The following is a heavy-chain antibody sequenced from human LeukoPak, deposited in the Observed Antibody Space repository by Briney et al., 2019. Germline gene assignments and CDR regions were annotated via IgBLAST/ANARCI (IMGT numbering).Heavy chain of an antibody. D-gene: IGHD5-24*01. CDR3: ARETVEMGTID. J-gene: IGHJ4*02. CDR1: GFFVCSNY. CDR2: IYSGGST. V-gene: IGHV3-53*01. Sequence: PAGSLSLSCAAYGFFVCSNYMSWVRQAPGKGLKWGSVIYSGGSTYDADSVKGRFTISRDNSKNTVYLQMNSLRAEDTAVYYCARETVEMGTIDWGQGTLVTVSS.